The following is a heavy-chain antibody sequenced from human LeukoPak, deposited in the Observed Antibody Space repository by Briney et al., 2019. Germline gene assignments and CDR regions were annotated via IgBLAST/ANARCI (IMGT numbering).Heavy chain of an antibody. V-gene: IGHV4-59*01. CDR3: ARGLDAFDI. Sequence: SETLSLTCTVSGDSINSYYWSCLRQPPGKGLEWIGYIYYSGSTNYNPSLKSRVTISVDTSKNQFSLKLSSVTAADTAVYYCARGLDAFDIWGQGTLVTVSS. CDR2: IYYSGST. CDR1: GDSINSYY. J-gene: IGHJ3*02.